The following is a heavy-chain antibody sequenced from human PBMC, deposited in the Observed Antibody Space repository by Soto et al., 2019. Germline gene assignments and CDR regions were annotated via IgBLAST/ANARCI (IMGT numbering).Heavy chain of an antibody. Sequence: GGSLRLSCAASGFTFSSYGMHWVRQAPGKGLEWVSAISGSACSTYYADSVKGRFTISRDNSKNTLYLQMNSLRAEDTAVYYCAKDPGYYYDSSGYYYFDYWGQGTLVTVSS. V-gene: IGHV3-23*01. CDR1: GFTFSSYG. CDR3: AKDPGYYYDSSGYYYFDY. D-gene: IGHD3-22*01. J-gene: IGHJ4*02. CDR2: ISGSACST.